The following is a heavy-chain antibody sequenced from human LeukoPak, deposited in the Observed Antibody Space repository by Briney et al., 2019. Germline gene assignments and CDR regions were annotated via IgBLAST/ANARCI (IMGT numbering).Heavy chain of an antibody. CDR3: ARGGSYHGY. V-gene: IGHV4-59*01. CDR2: IYYSGTT. CDR1: GDSISGYY. Sequence: SSETLSLTCTVSGDSISGYYWSWIRQPPGKGLEWIGNIYYSGTTNHNPSLKSRVTISVDTSKNQFSLKLSSVTAADTATYYCARGGSYHGYWGQGTLVTVSS. J-gene: IGHJ4*02. D-gene: IGHD1-26*01.